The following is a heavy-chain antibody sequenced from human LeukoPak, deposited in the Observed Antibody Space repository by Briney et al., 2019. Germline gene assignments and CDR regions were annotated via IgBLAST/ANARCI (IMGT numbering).Heavy chain of an antibody. J-gene: IGHJ6*03. D-gene: IGHD6-19*01. CDR2: ISAYNGNT. V-gene: IGHV1-18*01. CDR1: GYTFTSYG. Sequence: ASVTVSCTASGYTFTSYGISWVRQAPGQGLEWMGWISAYNGNTNYAQKLQGRVTMTTDTSTSTAYMELRSLRSDDTAVYYCARDNLRAVAINHYYYVDVWGKGTTVTVSS. CDR3: ARDNLRAVAINHYYYVDV.